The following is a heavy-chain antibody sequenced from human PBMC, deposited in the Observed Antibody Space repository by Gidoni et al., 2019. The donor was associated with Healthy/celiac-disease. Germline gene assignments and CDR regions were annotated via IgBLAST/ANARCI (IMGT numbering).Heavy chain of an antibody. V-gene: IGHV3-33*01. CDR3: ARGSLYYYDSSGYYGGDY. J-gene: IGHJ4*02. Sequence: QVQLVESGGGVVQPGRSLRLSCAASGFPFSSYGMHWVRQAPGKGLEWVAVIWYDGSNKYYADSVKGRFTISRDNSKNTLYLQMNSLRAEDTAVYYCARGSLYYYDSSGYYGGDYWGQGTLVTVSS. CDR1: GFPFSSYG. D-gene: IGHD3-22*01. CDR2: IWYDGSNK.